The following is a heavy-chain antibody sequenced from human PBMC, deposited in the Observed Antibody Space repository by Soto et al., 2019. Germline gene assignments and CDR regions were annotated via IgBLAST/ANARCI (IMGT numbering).Heavy chain of an antibody. V-gene: IGHV1-18*01. Sequence: SVKVSCQASGYTFTSYGISWVRQAPVQGLEWMGWISAYNGNTNYAQKLQGRVTMTTDTSTSTAYMELRSLRSDDTAVYYCARTQWLVSFYYYGMDVWGQGTTVTVSS. D-gene: IGHD6-19*01. CDR1: GYTFTSYG. CDR3: ARTQWLVSFYYYGMDV. J-gene: IGHJ6*02. CDR2: ISAYNGNT.